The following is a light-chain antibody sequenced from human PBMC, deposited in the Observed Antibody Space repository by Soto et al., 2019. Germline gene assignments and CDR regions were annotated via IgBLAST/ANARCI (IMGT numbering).Light chain of an antibody. V-gene: IGLV2-23*03. Sequence: QSALTQPASVSGSPGQSITISCTGTSSDVGSYNLVSWYQQHPGKAPKLMIYECSKRPSGVSNRFSGSKSGNTASLTISGLQAEDEAYYYCCSYAGSSDFVVFGVGTKLTVL. CDR3: CSYAGSSDFVV. CDR1: SSDVGSYNL. J-gene: IGLJ2*01. CDR2: ECS.